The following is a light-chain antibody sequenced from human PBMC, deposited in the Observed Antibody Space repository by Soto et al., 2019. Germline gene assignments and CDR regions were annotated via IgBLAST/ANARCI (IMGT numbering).Light chain of an antibody. CDR3: QQSYSTPYT. Sequence: DIQMTQSPSTLSASVGDRVTITCRASQSVGTWVAWYQQKPGKAPKLLIYGASNLESGVPSRFSGSGSGTDFTLTISSLQPEDFATYYCQQSYSTPYTFGQGTKVDIK. V-gene: IGKV1-5*01. J-gene: IGKJ2*01. CDR1: QSVGTW. CDR2: GAS.